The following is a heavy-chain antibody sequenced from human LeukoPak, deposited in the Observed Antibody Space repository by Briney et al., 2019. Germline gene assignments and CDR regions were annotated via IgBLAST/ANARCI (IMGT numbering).Heavy chain of an antibody. D-gene: IGHD3-16*01. Sequence: GGSPRLSCAASGFTFSSYWMHWVRQAPGKGLEWVANIKLDGTEKYYVDSVKGRFTISRDNAKNSLYLQMNSLRAEDTAVYYCASDRFYFGVWGQGTLVTVSS. CDR3: ASDRFYFGV. CDR2: IKLDGTEK. J-gene: IGHJ4*02. CDR1: GFTFSSYW. V-gene: IGHV3-7*05.